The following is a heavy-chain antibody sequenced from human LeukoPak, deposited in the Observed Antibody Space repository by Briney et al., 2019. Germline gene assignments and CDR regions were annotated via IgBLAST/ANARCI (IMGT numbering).Heavy chain of an antibody. CDR2: MNPNSGNT. J-gene: IGHJ5*02. CDR1: GYTFTGYY. V-gene: IGHV1-8*02. Sequence: ASVKVSCKASGYTFTGYYMHWVRQATGQGLEWMGWMNPNSGNTGYAQKFQGRVTMTRNTSISTAYMELSSLRSEDTAVYYCARSSRLIAAAGTWWFDPWGQGTLVTVSS. D-gene: IGHD6-13*01. CDR3: ARSSRLIAAAGTWWFDP.